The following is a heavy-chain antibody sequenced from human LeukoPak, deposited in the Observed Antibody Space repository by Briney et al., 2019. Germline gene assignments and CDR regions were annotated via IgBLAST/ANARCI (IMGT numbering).Heavy chain of an antibody. D-gene: IGHD3-10*01. V-gene: IGHV1-8*01. CDR3: ARAPGRITYHNWFDP. CDR2: MNPNSGNT. J-gene: IGHJ5*02. Sequence: ASVKVSCKASGYTFTSYDINWVRQATGQGLEWMGWMNPNSGNTGYAQKFQGRVTMTKNTSISTAYMELSSLRSEDTAVYYCARAPGRITYHNWFDPWGQGTLVTVSS. CDR1: GYTFTSYD.